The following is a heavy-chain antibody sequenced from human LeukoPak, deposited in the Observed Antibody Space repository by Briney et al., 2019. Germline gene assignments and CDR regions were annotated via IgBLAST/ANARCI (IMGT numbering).Heavy chain of an antibody. CDR3: ARGTGSSSWYRPLTTPYYFDY. CDR2: INTNTGNP. CDR1: GYTFTSYH. Sequence: ASVKVSCKASGYTFTSYHMHWVRQAPGQGLEWMGWINTNTGNPTYAQGFTGRFVFSLDTSVSTAYLQISSLKAEDTAVYYCARGTGSSSWYRPLTTPYYFDYWGQGTLVTVSS. V-gene: IGHV7-4-1*02. D-gene: IGHD6-13*01. J-gene: IGHJ4*02.